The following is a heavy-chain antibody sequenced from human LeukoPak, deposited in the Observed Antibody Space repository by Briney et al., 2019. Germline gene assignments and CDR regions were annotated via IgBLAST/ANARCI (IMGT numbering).Heavy chain of an antibody. CDR2: IYDSGTT. Sequence: SETLSLTCAVSGSSITNGAYCWSWIRQPPGKGLEWIGYIYDSGTTFYNPSLKTRLIISVDTSKNQFSLRLTSVTAADTAVYYCARHVGRGTQIYYMDVWGKGTTVTVSS. V-gene: IGHV4-30-4*07. CDR3: ARHVGRGTQIYYMDV. J-gene: IGHJ6*03. D-gene: IGHD3-16*01. CDR1: GSSITNGAYC.